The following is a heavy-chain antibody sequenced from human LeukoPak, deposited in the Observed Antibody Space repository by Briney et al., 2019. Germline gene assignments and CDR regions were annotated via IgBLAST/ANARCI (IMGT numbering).Heavy chain of an antibody. CDR1: GFTFSPYS. J-gene: IGHJ4*02. CDR3: ATYRQVLLPFES. V-gene: IGHV3-21*04. D-gene: IGHD2-8*02. Sequence: GGSLRLSCVVSGFTFSPYSMNWVRQAPGKGLEWVSSIFPSGGEIHYADSVRGRFTISRDNSKSTLSLQMNSLRAEDTAIYYCATYRQVLLPFESWGQGTLVTVSS. CDR2: IFPSGGEI.